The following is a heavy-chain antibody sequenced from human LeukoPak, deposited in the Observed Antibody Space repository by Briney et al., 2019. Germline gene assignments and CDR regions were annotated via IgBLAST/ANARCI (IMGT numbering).Heavy chain of an antibody. CDR2: INPNSGGT. V-gene: IGHV1-2*02. CDR1: GYTFTGYY. J-gene: IGHJ6*03. Sequence: GASVKVSCKASGYTFTGYYMHWARQAPGQGLEWMGWINPNSGGTNYAQKFQGRVTMTRDTSISTAYMELSRLRSDDTAVYYCARMMFYSSSMSDMDVWGKGTTVTVSS. CDR3: ARMMFYSSSMSDMDV. D-gene: IGHD6-6*01.